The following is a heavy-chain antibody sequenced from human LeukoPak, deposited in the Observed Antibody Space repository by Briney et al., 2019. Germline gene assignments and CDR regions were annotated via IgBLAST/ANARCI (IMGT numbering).Heavy chain of an antibody. CDR3: AARPSSPPYYFDY. V-gene: IGHV1-18*01. CDR1: GCAFTRHG. Sequence: ASVKVSCKASGCAFTRHGIGWVRQAPGQGLEWMGWISPYNGNTNYAQKFQGRVTMTTDTSTSTVYMELRSLRSDDTAVYYCAARPSSPPYYFDYWGQGTLVAVSS. CDR2: ISPYNGNT. J-gene: IGHJ4*02.